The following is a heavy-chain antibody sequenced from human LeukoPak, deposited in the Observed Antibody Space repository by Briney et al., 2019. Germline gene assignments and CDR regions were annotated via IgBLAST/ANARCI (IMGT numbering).Heavy chain of an antibody. CDR1: DGSISSSSYY. D-gene: IGHD3-16*01. Sequence: SETLSLTCTVSDGSISSSSYYWGWIRQPPGKGLEWIGTIYYSGSTYYSPSLKSRVAISVDTSKNQFSLKLSSVTAADTAVYYCTQGAGWLIDYWGQGILVSVSS. J-gene: IGHJ4*02. V-gene: IGHV4-39*01. CDR3: TQGAGWLIDY. CDR2: IYYSGST.